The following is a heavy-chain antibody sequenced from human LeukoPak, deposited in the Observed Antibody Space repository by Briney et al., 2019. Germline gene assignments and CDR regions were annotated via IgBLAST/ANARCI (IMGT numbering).Heavy chain of an antibody. Sequence: GGSLRLSCAASGFTFSSYSMNWVRQAPGKGLEWLSYISSSGSTIYYADSVKGRFTISRDNAKNSLYLQMNSLRGEDTAVYYCARETDSTLFDYWGQGTLVTVSS. V-gene: IGHV3-48*04. CDR1: GFTFSSYS. J-gene: IGHJ4*02. D-gene: IGHD2-2*01. CDR2: ISSSGSTI. CDR3: ARETDSTLFDY.